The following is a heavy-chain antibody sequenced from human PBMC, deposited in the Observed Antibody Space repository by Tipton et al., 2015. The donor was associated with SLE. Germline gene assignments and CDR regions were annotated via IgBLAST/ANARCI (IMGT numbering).Heavy chain of an antibody. D-gene: IGHD3-22*01. J-gene: IGHJ4*02. Sequence: LRLSCAVYGGSFSGYYWSWIRQPPGKGLEWIGEINHSGSTNYNPSLKSRVTISVDTSKNQFSLKLSSVTAADTAVYYCARAGAYDSSGYNYWGQGTLVTVSS. CDR3: ARAGAYDSSGYNY. CDR1: GGSFSGYY. V-gene: IGHV4-34*01. CDR2: INHSGST.